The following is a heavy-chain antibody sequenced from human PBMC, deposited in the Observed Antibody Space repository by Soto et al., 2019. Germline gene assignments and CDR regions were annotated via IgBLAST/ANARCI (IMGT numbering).Heavy chain of an antibody. J-gene: IGHJ4*02. Sequence: SETLSLTCTVSGGSISSSSYYWGWIRQPPGKGLEWIGSIYYSGSTYYNPSLKSRVTISVDTSKNQFSLKLSSVTAADTAVYYCARPQAHDSSGSQGGDWGQGTLVTVSS. CDR1: GGSISSSSYY. CDR3: ARPQAHDSSGSQGGD. CDR2: IYYSGST. D-gene: IGHD3-22*01. V-gene: IGHV4-39*01.